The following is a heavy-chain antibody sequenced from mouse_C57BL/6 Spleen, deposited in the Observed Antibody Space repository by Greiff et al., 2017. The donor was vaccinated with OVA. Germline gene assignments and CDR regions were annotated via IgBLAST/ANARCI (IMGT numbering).Heavy chain of an antibody. CDR2: ISSGVDYI. CDR3: TRVYSNSYYYAMDY. Sequence: VMLVESGEGLVKPGGSLKLSCAASGFTFSSYAMSWVRQTPEKRLEWVAYISSGVDYIYYADTVKGRFTISRDNARNTLYLQMSSLKSEDTAMYYCTRVYSNSYYYAMDYWGQGTSVTVSS. J-gene: IGHJ4*01. V-gene: IGHV5-9-1*02. CDR1: GFTFSSYA. D-gene: IGHD2-5*01.